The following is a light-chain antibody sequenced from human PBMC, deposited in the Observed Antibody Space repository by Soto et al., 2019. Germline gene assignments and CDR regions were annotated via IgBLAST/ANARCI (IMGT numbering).Light chain of an antibody. CDR2: EVS. Sequence: QSALTQPASVSGSPELSITISCTGTSSDVGSYHLVSWYQQHPGKVPKLMIYEVSKRPSGVSNRFSGSKFGNTASLTISGLQAEDEADYYCCSYAGSGIVIFGGGTKLTVL. CDR3: CSYAGSGIVI. CDR1: SSDVGSYHL. V-gene: IGLV2-23*02. J-gene: IGLJ2*01.